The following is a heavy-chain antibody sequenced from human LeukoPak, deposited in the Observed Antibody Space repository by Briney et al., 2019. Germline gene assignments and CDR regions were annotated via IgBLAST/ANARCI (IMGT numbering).Heavy chain of an antibody. CDR1: GFTFNNYY. V-gene: IGHV3-11*01. Sequence: PGGSLRLSCAASGFTFNNYYMSWIRQAPGKGLEWISYISSTVSTTYYADSVKGRFTISRDNAKNSLYLQMNSLRAEDTAVYYCAREGGYYHLDYWGQGTLVTVXS. D-gene: IGHD3-22*01. J-gene: IGHJ4*02. CDR3: AREGGYYHLDY. CDR2: ISSTVSTT.